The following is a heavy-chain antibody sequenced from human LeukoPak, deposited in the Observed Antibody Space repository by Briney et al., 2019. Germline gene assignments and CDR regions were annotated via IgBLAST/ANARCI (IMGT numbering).Heavy chain of an antibody. CDR1: GYSISSGYY. CDR3: ARRRYYDGSGYLE. V-gene: IGHV4-38-2*01. Sequence: SETLSLTCAVSGYSISSGYYWGWIRQPPGKGLEWIGSIYHSGSTYYNPSLKSRVTISVDTSENQFSLKLSSVTAADTAVYYCARRRYYDGSGYLEWGQGTLLSVSS. J-gene: IGHJ1*01. D-gene: IGHD3-22*01. CDR2: IYHSGST.